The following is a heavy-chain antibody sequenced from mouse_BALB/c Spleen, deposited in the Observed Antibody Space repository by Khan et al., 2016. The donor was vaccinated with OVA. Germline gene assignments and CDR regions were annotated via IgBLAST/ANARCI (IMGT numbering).Heavy chain of an antibody. V-gene: IGHV5-6*01. CDR1: GFTFSSYG. CDR2: ISSGGSYT. Sequence: EVHLVESGGDLVKPGGSLKLSCAASGFTFSSYGMSWVRQTPDKRLEWVATISSGGSYTYYPDSVKGRFTISRDNAKTTLYLQMSSLKSEDTAMYYRARLYAMDYWGQGTSVTVSS. J-gene: IGHJ4*01. CDR3: ARLYAMDY.